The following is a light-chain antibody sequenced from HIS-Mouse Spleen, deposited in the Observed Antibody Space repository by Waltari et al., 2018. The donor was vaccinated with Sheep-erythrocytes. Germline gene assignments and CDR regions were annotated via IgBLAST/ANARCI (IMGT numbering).Light chain of an antibody. CDR2: EVS. Sequence: QSALTQPPSASGSPGQSVTISCTGTSSDVGGYNYVSWYQQHPGQAPKLMIYEVSHPPSGVPERFSGSKSGNTAPLTVSGLQAEDEADYYCSSYAGSNNWVFGGGTKLTVL. J-gene: IGLJ3*02. V-gene: IGLV2-8*01. CDR1: SSDVGGYNY. CDR3: SSYAGSNNWV.